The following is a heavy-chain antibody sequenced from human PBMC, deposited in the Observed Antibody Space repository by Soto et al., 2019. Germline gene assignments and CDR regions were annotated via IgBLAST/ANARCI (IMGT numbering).Heavy chain of an antibody. Sequence: PSETLSLTCAVYGGSFSGYYWSWIRQPPGKGLEWIGEINHSGSTNYNPSLKSRVTISVDTSKNQFSLKLTSLTAADTAVYYCARGPNGYFCLWGPGILVTVSS. CDR3: ARGPNGYFCL. CDR2: INHSGST. D-gene: IGHD7-27*01. CDR1: GGSFSGYY. V-gene: IGHV4-34*01. J-gene: IGHJ2*01.